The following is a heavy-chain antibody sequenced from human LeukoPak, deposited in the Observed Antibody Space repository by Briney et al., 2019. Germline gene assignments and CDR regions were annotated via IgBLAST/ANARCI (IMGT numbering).Heavy chain of an antibody. CDR3: AKPARTDAFDI. Sequence: GGSLRLSCAASGFTFSSYGMHWVRQAPGKGLEWVAFIRHDGSNKYYADSVKGRFTISRDNSKNTLYLQMNSLRAEDTAVYYCAKPARTDAFDIWGQGTMITVSS. V-gene: IGHV3-30*02. CDR1: GFTFSSYG. CDR2: IRHDGSNK. J-gene: IGHJ3*02. D-gene: IGHD1-14*01.